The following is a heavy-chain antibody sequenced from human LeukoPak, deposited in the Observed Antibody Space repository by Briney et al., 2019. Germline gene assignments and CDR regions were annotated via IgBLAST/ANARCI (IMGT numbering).Heavy chain of an antibody. V-gene: IGHV1-8*01. Sequence: GASVKVSCKASGYTFTSYDINWVRQATGQGLEWMGWMNPNSGNTGYAQKFQGRVTMTRNTSISTAYMELNSLRDEDTAVYYCARDRVVGPTRTFDDWGQGTLVTVSS. CDR2: MNPNSGNT. CDR1: GYTFTSYD. D-gene: IGHD1-26*01. J-gene: IGHJ4*02. CDR3: ARDRVVGPTRTFDD.